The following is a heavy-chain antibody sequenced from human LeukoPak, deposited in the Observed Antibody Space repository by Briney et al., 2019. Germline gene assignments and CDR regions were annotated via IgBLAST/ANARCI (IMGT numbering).Heavy chain of an antibody. V-gene: IGHV3-30*04. J-gene: IGHJ5*02. D-gene: IGHD6-19*01. Sequence: PGGSLRLSCAASDFPFIGYTMHWVRQAPGKGLEWVAGIPYDGSQNSYADSVKGRFTISRDNAKNTLYLQMNSLRAEDTAVYYCANMAVPALGQGTLVTVSS. CDR3: ANMAVPA. CDR1: DFPFIGYT. CDR2: IPYDGSQN.